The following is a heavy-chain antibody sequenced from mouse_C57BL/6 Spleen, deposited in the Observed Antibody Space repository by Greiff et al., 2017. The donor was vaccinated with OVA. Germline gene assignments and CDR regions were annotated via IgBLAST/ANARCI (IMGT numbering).Heavy chain of an antibody. D-gene: IGHD2-3*01. CDR3: ARGGYDGNDLDY. V-gene: IGHV1-55*01. J-gene: IGHJ2*01. Sequence: QVQLQQPGAELVKPGASVKMSCKASGYTFTSYWITWVKQRPGQGLEWIGDIYPGRGSTNYNEKFKSKAPLTVDTSSSTAYMQLSSLTSEDSAVYYCARGGYDGNDLDYWGQGTTLTVSS. CDR2: IYPGRGST. CDR1: GYTFTSYW.